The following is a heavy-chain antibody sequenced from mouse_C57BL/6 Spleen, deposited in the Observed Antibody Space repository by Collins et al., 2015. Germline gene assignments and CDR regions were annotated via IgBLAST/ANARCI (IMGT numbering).Heavy chain of an antibody. Sequence: EVQLQQSGAELVRPGSSVKMSCKTSGYTFTKYGINWIKQRPGQGLEWIEYIYIGNSYTGYSENFKGKATLTSDTSSNTAYMQLSSLTSEDSAIYFCARGDLDYWGQGTTLTVSS. CDR1: GYTFTKYG. J-gene: IGHJ2*01. V-gene: IGHV1-58*01. CDR2: IYIGNSYT. CDR3: ARGDLDY.